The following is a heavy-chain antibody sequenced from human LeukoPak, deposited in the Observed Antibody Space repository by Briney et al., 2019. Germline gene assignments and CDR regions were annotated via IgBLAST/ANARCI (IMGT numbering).Heavy chain of an antibody. J-gene: IGHJ4*02. CDR1: GGSISSYY. CDR2: IYYSGST. Sequence: PSETLSLTCTVSGGSISSYYWSWIRQPPGKGLEWIGYIYYSGSTNYNPSLKSRVTISVDTSKNQFSLKLSSVTAADTAVYYCARINYDYVWGSYRYGYFDYWGQGTLVTVSS. D-gene: IGHD3-16*02. V-gene: IGHV4-59*01. CDR3: ARINYDYVWGSYRYGYFDY.